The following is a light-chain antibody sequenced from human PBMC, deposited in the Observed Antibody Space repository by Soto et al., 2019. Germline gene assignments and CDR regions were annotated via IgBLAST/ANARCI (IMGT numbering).Light chain of an antibody. J-gene: IGKJ2*01. CDR1: HSVSSSY. V-gene: IGKV3-20*01. CDR2: GAS. CDR3: QQYGSSPPYT. Sequence: EIVLTQSPGTLYWSTGERAALSCRASHSVSSSYLAWYQQKPGQAPRLLIYGASSRATGIPDRFSGSGSGTDFTLTISRLEPEDFAVYYCQQYGSSPPYTFGQGTKLEIK.